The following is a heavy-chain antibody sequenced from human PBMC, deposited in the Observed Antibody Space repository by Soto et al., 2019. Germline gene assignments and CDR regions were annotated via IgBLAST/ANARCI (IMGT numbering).Heavy chain of an antibody. Sequence: APVKVSCKASGYTFTSYAISWLRHATGQGLEWMGWISAYNGNINYAQKLQGRVTMTTDTSTSTAYMELRSLRSDDTAVYYCARGAGAAGTPGTARFAFDIWGQGTMVTVSS. D-gene: IGHD6-13*01. CDR2: ISAYNGNI. V-gene: IGHV1-18*01. CDR3: ARGAGAAGTPGTARFAFDI. CDR1: GYTFTSYA. J-gene: IGHJ3*02.